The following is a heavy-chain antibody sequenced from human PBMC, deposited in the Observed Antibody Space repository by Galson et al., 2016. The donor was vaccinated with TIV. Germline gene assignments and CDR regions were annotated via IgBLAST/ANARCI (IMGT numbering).Heavy chain of an antibody. J-gene: IGHJ6*02. V-gene: IGHV3-73*01. CDR3: AKEPGPNPSYYYGVDV. CDR1: GFTFRASA. Sequence: SLRLSCAASGFTFRASAMHWVRQASGKRLEWVGHITSKGNSYATAYAASLKGRFTISRDDSKNTAYLQMNSLKTEDTAIYYCAKEPGPNPSYYYGVDVWGQGTTVTVSS. D-gene: IGHD1-14*01. CDR2: ITSKGNSYAT.